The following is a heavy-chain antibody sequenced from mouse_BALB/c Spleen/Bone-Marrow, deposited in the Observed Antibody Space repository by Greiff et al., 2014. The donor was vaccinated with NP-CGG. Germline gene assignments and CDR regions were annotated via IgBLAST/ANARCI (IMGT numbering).Heavy chain of an antibody. D-gene: IGHD4-1*01. Sequence: EVQLQESGGGLVQPGGSRKLSCAASGFTFSSFGMHWVRQAPEGGLEWVAYISSGSGTIFYADTVKGRFTISRDNPKNTLFLQMTSLRSEDSAMYYCARGGNWEDFDYWGQGTTLTVSS. CDR1: GFTFSSFG. J-gene: IGHJ2*01. V-gene: IGHV5-17*02. CDR3: ARGGNWEDFDY. CDR2: ISSGSGTI.